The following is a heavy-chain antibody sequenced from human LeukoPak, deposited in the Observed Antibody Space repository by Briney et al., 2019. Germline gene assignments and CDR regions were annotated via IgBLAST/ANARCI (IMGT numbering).Heavy chain of an antibody. D-gene: IGHD3-10*01. CDR2: IYYSGST. Sequence: SETLSLTCTVSGGSVSSGSYYWSWIRQPPGKGLEWIGYIYYSGSTNYNPSLKSRATISVDTSKNQFSLKLSSVTAADTAVYYCAREETMVRRADDAFDIWGQGTMVTVSS. CDR3: AREETMVRRADDAFDI. J-gene: IGHJ3*02. CDR1: GGSVSSGSYY. V-gene: IGHV4-61*01.